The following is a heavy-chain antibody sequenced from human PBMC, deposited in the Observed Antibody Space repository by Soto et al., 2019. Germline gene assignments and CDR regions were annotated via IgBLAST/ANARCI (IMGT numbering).Heavy chain of an antibody. CDR1: GYTFTSYG. CDR2: ISAYNGNT. D-gene: IGHD3-22*01. V-gene: IGHV1-18*04. J-gene: IGHJ1*01. Sequence: GASVKVSCKASGYTFTSYGISWVRQAPGQGLEWMGWISAYNGNTNYAQKLQGRVTMTTDTSTSTAYMELRSLRSDDTAVYYCARGPRRDSSGYYRVLLHWGQGTLVTVSS. CDR3: ARGPRRDSSGYYRVLLH.